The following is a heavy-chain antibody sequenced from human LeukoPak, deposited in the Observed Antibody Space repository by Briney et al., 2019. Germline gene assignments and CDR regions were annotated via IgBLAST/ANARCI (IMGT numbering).Heavy chain of an antibody. CDR2: ISGTSSHT. J-gene: IGHJ4*02. CDR1: GFIFSDYY. CDR3: ATVTARDGYRIDY. V-gene: IGHV3-11*05. D-gene: IGHD5-24*01. Sequence: GGTLRLSCAASGFIFSDYYMSWIRQAPGKGLEWVSYISGTSSHTKYADSVRGRFTLFRDNAKNSLFLQMNSLRVEDTAVYYCATVTARDGYRIDYWGQGILVTVSS.